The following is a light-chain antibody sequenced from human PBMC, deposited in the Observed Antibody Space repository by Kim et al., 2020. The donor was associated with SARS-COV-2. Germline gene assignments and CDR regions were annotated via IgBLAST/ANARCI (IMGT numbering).Light chain of an antibody. CDR3: QQYSDWPT. CDR1: QSIASN. J-gene: IGKJ2*01. V-gene: IGKV3-15*01. Sequence: EIVMTQSPATLSVSPGERATLSCRASQSIASNLAWYQQKPGQAPRLLIYVASTRATGVPTRFSGSGSGTEFTLTISSLQSEDLAIYYCQQYSDWPTFGPGTKLEI. CDR2: VAS.